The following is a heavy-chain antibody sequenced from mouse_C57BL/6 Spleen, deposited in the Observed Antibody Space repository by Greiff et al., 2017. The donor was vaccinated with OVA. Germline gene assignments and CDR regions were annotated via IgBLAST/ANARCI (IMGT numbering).Heavy chain of an antibody. Sequence: QVQLKESGAELARPGASVKLSCKASGYTFTSYGISWVKQRTGQGLEWIGEIYPRSGNTYYNEKFKGKATLTADKSSSTAYMELRSLTSEDSAVYFCARWDYGTASDFAYWGQGTLVTVSA. CDR3: ARWDYGTASDFAY. J-gene: IGHJ3*01. CDR2: IYPRSGNT. CDR1: GYTFTSYG. D-gene: IGHD1-1*01. V-gene: IGHV1-81*01.